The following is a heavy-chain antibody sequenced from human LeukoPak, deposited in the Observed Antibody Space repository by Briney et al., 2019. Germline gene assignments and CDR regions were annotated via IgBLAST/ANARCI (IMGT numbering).Heavy chain of an antibody. CDR1: GFTLSSYA. CDR2: IYHSGSS. Sequence: PGGSLRLSCAASGFTLSSYAMSWIRQPPGKGLEWIGYIYHSGSSFYNPSLKSRVTISIDTPKSQFSLKLRSVTAADTAVYYCVGRLEWERVRDAAFDVWGQGTMVTVSS. V-gene: IGHV4-59*01. D-gene: IGHD1-26*01. J-gene: IGHJ3*01. CDR3: VGRLEWERVRDAAFDV.